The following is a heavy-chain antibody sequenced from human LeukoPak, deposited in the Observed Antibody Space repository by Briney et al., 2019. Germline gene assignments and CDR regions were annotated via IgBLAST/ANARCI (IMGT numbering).Heavy chain of an antibody. J-gene: IGHJ4*02. CDR3: ARRREYGDYFDY. CDR2: INHSGST. D-gene: IGHD4-17*01. CDR1: GGSFSGYY. V-gene: IGHV4-34*01. Sequence: PSETLSLTCAVYGGSFSGYYWSWIRQPPGKGLEWIGEINHSGSTNYNPSLKSRVTISVDTSKNQFSLKLSSVTAADTAVYYCARRREYGDYFDYWGQGTLVTVSS.